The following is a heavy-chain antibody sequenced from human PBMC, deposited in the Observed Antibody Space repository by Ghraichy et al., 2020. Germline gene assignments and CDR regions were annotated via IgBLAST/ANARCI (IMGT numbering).Heavy chain of an antibody. D-gene: IGHD3-9*01. Sequence: SETLSLTCTVSGGSISSSSYYWGWIRQPPGKGLEWIGSIYYSGSTYYNPSLKSRVTISVDTSKNQFSLKLSSVTAADTAVYYCARQRYYDILTGYYPLDYWGQGTLVTVSS. J-gene: IGHJ4*02. V-gene: IGHV4-39*01. CDR1: GGSISSSSYY. CDR2: IYYSGST. CDR3: ARQRYYDILTGYYPLDY.